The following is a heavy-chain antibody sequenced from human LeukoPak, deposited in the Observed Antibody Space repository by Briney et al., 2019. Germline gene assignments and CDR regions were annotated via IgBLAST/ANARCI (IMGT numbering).Heavy chain of an antibody. CDR2: IKQDGREK. Sequence: GGSLRLSCAASGFTFSSYWMSWVRQAPGKGLEWVANIKQDGREKYYVDSVKGRFTISRDNAKNSLYLQMNSLRAEDTAVYYCARDRATSPGSAFDIWGQGTMVTVSS. J-gene: IGHJ3*02. V-gene: IGHV3-7*01. CDR1: GFTFSSYW. D-gene: IGHD1-26*01. CDR3: ARDRATSPGSAFDI.